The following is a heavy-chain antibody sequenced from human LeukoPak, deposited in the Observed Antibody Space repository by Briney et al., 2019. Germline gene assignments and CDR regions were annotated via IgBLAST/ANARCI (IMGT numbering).Heavy chain of an antibody. V-gene: IGHV3-7*05. CDR1: GFTFSSYW. CDR3: ARDRRYSSSSWDY. CDR2: IKEDGSEK. J-gene: IGHJ4*02. D-gene: IGHD6-6*01. Sequence: PGRSLRLSCAASGFTFSSYWMSWVRQAPGKGLEWVANIKEDGSEKSYVDSVKGRFTISRDNAENSLYLQMNSLRAEDTAVYYCARDRRYSSSSWDYWGQGTLVTVSS.